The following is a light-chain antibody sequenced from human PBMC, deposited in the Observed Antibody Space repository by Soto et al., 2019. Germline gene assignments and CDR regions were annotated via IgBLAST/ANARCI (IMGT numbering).Light chain of an antibody. V-gene: IGKV1-39*01. CDR3: QQSFTTPLT. CDR2: VAS. Sequence: DIQMTQSPSSLSASVGDRVTITCRASQSVGRFLNWYQQKPGKAPTVLINVASTLRSGVPSRFSGSGSGTDFNLTTNSLQPEDFATYFCQQSFTTPLTFGGGTKVDIK. J-gene: IGKJ4*01. CDR1: QSVGRF.